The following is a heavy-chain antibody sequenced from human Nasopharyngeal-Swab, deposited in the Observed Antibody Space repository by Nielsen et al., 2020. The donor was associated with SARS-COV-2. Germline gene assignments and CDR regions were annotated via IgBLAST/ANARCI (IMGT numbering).Heavy chain of an antibody. CDR1: GFTFSSYG. J-gene: IGHJ4*02. D-gene: IGHD4-17*01. Sequence: GESLKISCVASGFTFSSYGMNWVRQAPGKGLEWVSSISSSSTYIYYADSVKGRFTISRDNAQNSLYLQMSSLRAEDTAVYYGARMGPPLATVTTGDYWGQGTLVTVSS. V-gene: IGHV3-21*01. CDR2: ISSSSTYI. CDR3: ARMGPPLATVTTGDY.